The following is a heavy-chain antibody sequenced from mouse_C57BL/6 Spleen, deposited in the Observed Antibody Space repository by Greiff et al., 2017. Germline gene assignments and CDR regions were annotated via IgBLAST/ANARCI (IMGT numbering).Heavy chain of an antibody. J-gene: IGHJ3*01. D-gene: IGHD1-1*01. Sequence: QVQLQQSGAELVKPGASVKLSCKASGYTFTEYTIHWVKQRSGQGLEWIGWFYPGSGSIKYNEKFKDKATLTADKSSSTVYMELSRLTSEDSAVYFCARHEGREDYYGSSLWFAYWGQGTLVTVSA. CDR1: GYTFTEYT. CDR2: FYPGSGSI. CDR3: ARHEGREDYYGSSLWFAY. V-gene: IGHV1-62-2*01.